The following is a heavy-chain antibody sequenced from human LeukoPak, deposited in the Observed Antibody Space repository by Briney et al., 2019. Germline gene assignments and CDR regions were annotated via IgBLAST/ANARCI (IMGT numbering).Heavy chain of an antibody. J-gene: IGHJ4*02. Sequence: SETLSLTCAVSGYSISSGYYWGWVRQAPGKGLEWIGSIYHTGSTDYNPSLKSLLTIAVDMSKNQFSLNLRSVTAAATAVYYCARDKDDYVWGTYRWWGQGMLVTVSS. CDR2: IYHTGST. D-gene: IGHD3-16*02. V-gene: IGHV4-38-2*01. CDR1: GYSISSGYY. CDR3: ARDKDDYVWGTYRW.